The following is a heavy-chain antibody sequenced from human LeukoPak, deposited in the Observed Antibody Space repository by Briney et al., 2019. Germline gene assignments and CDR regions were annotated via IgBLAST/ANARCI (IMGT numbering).Heavy chain of an antibody. V-gene: IGHV3-72*01. CDR2: TRNKARSYTT. J-gene: IGHJ3*02. CDR3: ARDLGDSSTRGFDI. Sequence: GGSLRLSCAASGFTLSDHYMDWVRQAPGKGLEWVGRTRNKARSYTTEYAASVKGRFTISRDDSDNSLYLQMNSLKTEDTAVYYCARDLGDSSTRGFDIWGQGTMVTVSS. D-gene: IGHD3-22*01. CDR1: GFTLSDHY.